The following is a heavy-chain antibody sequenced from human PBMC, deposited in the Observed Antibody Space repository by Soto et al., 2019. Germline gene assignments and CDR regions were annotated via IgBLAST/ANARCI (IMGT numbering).Heavy chain of an antibody. CDR1: GYTFTSYG. V-gene: IGHV1-18*01. Sequence: ASVKVSCKASGYTFTSYGISWVRQAPGQGLEWMGWISAYNGNTNYAQKLQGRVTMTTDTSTSTAYMELRSLRSDDTAVYYCAREGLWFGELLFPHPNCFDSWGQGILVTLSS. D-gene: IGHD3-10*01. CDR3: AREGLWFGELLFPHPNCFDS. CDR2: ISAYNGNT. J-gene: IGHJ5*01.